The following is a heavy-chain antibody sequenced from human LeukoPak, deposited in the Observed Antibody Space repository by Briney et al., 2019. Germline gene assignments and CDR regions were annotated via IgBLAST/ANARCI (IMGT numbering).Heavy chain of an antibody. CDR1: GLTFSEYA. CDR2: IGVSGGST. D-gene: IGHD1-26*01. CDR3: AKGRVGTNGVLEY. J-gene: IGHJ4*02. Sequence: GGSLRLSCAASGLTFSEYAMSWVRQVPGMGLEWVSTIGVSGGSTNYADSVRGRFTISRDNSKNTLYLQINSLRADDTAVYYCAKGRVGTNGVLEYWGQGTLVTVSS. V-gene: IGHV3-23*01.